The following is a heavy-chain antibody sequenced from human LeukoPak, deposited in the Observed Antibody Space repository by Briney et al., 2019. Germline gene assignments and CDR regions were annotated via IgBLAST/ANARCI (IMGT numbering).Heavy chain of an antibody. CDR3: ARYSSSSSFDP. D-gene: IGHD6-6*01. V-gene: IGHV4-59*01. CDR1: GGSISTYY. J-gene: IGHJ5*02. CDR2: IYHSGST. Sequence: KASETLSLTCTVSGGSISTYYWSWIRQPPGKGLEWIGYIYHSGSTNYNPSLRSRVTTSVDTSKNQFSLKLSSVTAADTAVYYCARYSSSSSFDPWGQGTLVTVSS.